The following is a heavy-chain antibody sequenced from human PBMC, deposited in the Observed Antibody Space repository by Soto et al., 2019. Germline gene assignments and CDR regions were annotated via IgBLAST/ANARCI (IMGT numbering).Heavy chain of an antibody. J-gene: IGHJ5*01. Sequence: DVQLLESGGGLVQPGGFLTLSCAASRFTFSDFAMSWVRQAPGKGLEWVSSIGGGGTDTYYADSVKGRFTISRDNSKNTLYLQMDSLRVDDTAVYYCAKDAVPYNGKWDWFDSWGQGTLVTVSS. CDR2: IGGGGTDT. V-gene: IGHV3-23*01. CDR1: RFTFSDFA. CDR3: AKDAVPYNGKWDWFDS. D-gene: IGHD1-26*01.